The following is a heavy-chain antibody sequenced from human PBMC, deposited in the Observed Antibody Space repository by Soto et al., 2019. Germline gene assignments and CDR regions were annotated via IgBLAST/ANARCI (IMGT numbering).Heavy chain of an antibody. D-gene: IGHD3-10*01. J-gene: IGHJ4*02. Sequence: GGSLRLSCAASGFPFTTYGMHWVREGPGKGLEWVAVISYDGSNKYYADSVKGRFTISRDNSKNTLYLQMNSLRPEDTALYYCVGGQYYFDYRGQGTLVTVSS. V-gene: IGHV3-30*03. CDR1: GFPFTTYG. CDR2: ISYDGSNK. CDR3: VGGQYYFDY.